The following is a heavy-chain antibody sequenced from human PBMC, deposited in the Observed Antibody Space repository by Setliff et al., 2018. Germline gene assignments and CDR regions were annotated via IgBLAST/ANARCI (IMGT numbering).Heavy chain of an antibody. CDR3: AISSLSICSGDACPNAFDI. D-gene: IGHD2-15*01. V-gene: IGHV1-18*01. Sequence: ASVKVSCKASAYILSSYGISWVRQAPGEGLEWMGWISPYNGVTSYAQRFQGRVTMTTDTSTSAAYLELMSLRSDDTAVYYCAISSLSICSGDACPNAFDIWGQGTMVTVSS. J-gene: IGHJ3*02. CDR2: ISPYNGVT. CDR1: AYILSSYG.